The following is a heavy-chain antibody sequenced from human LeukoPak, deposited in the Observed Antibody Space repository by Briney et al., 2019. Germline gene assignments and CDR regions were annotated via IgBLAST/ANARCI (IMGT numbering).Heavy chain of an antibody. J-gene: IGHJ4*02. V-gene: IGHV4-61*02. CDR1: GDSISNGNYY. CDR2: IYTSGTT. CDR3: AREPTHWLILR. D-gene: IGHD6-19*01. Sequence: PSQTLSLTCTVSGDSISNGNYYWNWIRQPAGKGLEWIGRIYTSGTTNYNPSLKSRVTMSVDTSKNQFSLELSSATAADTAMYYCAREPTHWLILRWGPGTLVTVSS.